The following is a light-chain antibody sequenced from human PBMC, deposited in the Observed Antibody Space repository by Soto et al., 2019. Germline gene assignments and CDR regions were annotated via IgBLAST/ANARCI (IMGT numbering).Light chain of an antibody. V-gene: IGKV1-5*01. CDR1: QTIHSF. J-gene: IGKJ1*01. Sequence: DIQMTQSPSTLSASVGDRVTITYRASQTIHSFLAWYQQKAGKAPKLLIYDASNLESGVPSRFSGSGSGTEFTLTVSSLQPDDFATFYCQQFHSFPWTFGQGTKVEI. CDR2: DAS. CDR3: QQFHSFPWT.